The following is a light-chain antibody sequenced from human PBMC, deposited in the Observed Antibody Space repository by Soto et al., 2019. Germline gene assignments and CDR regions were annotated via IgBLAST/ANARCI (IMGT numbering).Light chain of an antibody. CDR1: QSVSSY. CDR3: QQRSNWRVT. J-gene: IGKJ5*01. V-gene: IGKV3-11*01. Sequence: EIVWTQSPATLSLSPGERPTLSCRASQSVSSYLAWYQQKPGQAPRLLIYDASNRATGIPARFSGSGSGTEFTLTISSLEPEDFEVYYCQQRSNWRVTFGQGTRLEIK. CDR2: DAS.